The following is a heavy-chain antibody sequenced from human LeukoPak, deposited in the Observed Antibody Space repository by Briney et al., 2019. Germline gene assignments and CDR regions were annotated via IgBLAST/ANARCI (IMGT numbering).Heavy chain of an antibody. Sequence: GGSLRLSCAASGFTISDYYMSWIRQAPGRGLEWVSYISSSGSTIYYAASVKGRFTISGDNAKNSLYLQMNSLRAEDTAVYYCARKIVPRRKSGCPVLFDYWGQGTLVTVSS. CDR1: GFTISDYY. J-gene: IGHJ4*02. CDR3: ARKIVPRRKSGCPVLFDY. CDR2: ISSSGSTI. D-gene: IGHD3-3*01. V-gene: IGHV3-11*01.